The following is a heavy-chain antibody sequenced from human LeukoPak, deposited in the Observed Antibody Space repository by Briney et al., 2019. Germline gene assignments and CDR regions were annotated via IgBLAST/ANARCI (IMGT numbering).Heavy chain of an antibody. Sequence: PGGSLRLSCAASGITFSSNWMHWVRQAPGKGLVWVSRINSDGSSTDYADSVKGRFTISRDNAKNTLYLQMNSLRAEDTAVYYCARAVSRYFDYWGQGTLVTVSS. V-gene: IGHV3-74*01. CDR2: INSDGSST. CDR1: GITFSSNW. J-gene: IGHJ4*02. D-gene: IGHD5/OR15-5a*01. CDR3: ARAVSRYFDY.